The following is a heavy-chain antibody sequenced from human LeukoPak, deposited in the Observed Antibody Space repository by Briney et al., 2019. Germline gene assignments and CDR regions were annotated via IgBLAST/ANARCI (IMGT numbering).Heavy chain of an antibody. Sequence: GASVKVSCKVSGYTLTELSMHWVRQAPGKGLEWMGGFDPEDGETIYAQKFQGRVTMTEDTSTDTAYMELSSLRSEDTAVYYCATDTTGNYGMDVWGQGTTVTVSS. CDR1: GYTLTELS. CDR2: FDPEDGET. J-gene: IGHJ6*02. V-gene: IGHV1-24*01. CDR3: ATDTTGNYGMDV. D-gene: IGHD1-26*01.